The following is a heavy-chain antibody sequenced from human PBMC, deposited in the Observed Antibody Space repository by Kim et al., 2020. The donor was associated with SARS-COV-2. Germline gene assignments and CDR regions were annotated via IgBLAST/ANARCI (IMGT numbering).Heavy chain of an antibody. D-gene: IGHD3-10*01. CDR1: GFTFSSYG. CDR3: ARGQAEVKRITMVRGVIIISAFDC. CDR2: IWYDGSNI. V-gene: IGHV3-33*01. Sequence: GGSLRLSCAASGFTFSSYGMHWVRQAPGKGLEWVAVIWYDGSNIYYADSVKGRFTISRDNSKNTLYLQMNSLRAEDTAVYYCARGQAEVKRITMVRGVIIISAFDCWGQGTLVTVSS. J-gene: IGHJ4*02.